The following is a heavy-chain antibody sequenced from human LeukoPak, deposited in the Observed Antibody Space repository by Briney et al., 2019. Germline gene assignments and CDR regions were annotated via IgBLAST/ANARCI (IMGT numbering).Heavy chain of an antibody. D-gene: IGHD2-21*02. CDR2: SIPIFGTA. CDR3: ASDCGDCCPGMGY. CDR1: GGTFSSYA. V-gene: IGHV1-69*05. J-gene: IGHJ1*01. Sequence: SVKVSCKASGGTFSSYAISWVRQAPGPGLEWMGGSIPIFGTANYAQKFQGRVTITTDESTSTAYMELSKLRSEDTAVYYCASDCGDCCPGMGYWGQATLVTASS.